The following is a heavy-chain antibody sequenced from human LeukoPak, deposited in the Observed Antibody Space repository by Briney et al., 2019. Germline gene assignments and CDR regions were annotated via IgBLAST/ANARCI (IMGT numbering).Heavy chain of an antibody. D-gene: IGHD1-14*01. CDR1: GGSITSTNY. CDR3: ARPNRGALFDY. V-gene: IGHV4-4*02. J-gene: IGHJ4*02. Sequence: SETLSLTCGVSGGSITSTNYWTWVRQPPGKGLEWIGEVNLQGSTNYNPSLMGRVAISVDMSENHISLQLTSVTAADTAVYYCARPNRGALFDYWGQGTLVTVSS. CDR2: VNLQGST.